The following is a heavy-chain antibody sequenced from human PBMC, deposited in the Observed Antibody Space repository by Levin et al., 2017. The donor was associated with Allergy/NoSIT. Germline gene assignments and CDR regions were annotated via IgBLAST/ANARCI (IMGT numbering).Heavy chain of an antibody. CDR2: ISSSSSYI. V-gene: IGHV3-21*01. D-gene: IGHD6-19*01. CDR3: ARDGAVSSGEYYFDY. CDR1: GFTFSSYS. J-gene: IGHJ4*02. Sequence: GESLKISCAASGFTFSSYSMNWVRQAPGKGLEWVSSISSSSSYIYYADSVKGRLTISRDNAKNSLYLQMNSLRAEDTAVYYCARDGAVSSGEYYFDYWGQGTLVTVSS.